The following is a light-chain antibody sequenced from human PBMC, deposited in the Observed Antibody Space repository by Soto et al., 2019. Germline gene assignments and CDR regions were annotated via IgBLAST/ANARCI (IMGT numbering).Light chain of an antibody. Sequence: QSVLTQPASVSGSPGQSITISCTGTNSDVGGYNYVSWCQQHPGKAPKLMIYEVNNRPSGVSNRFSGSKSGNTASLTISGLQAEDEADYYCSSYTSSSTRVFGTGTKVTVL. CDR3: SSYTSSSTRV. V-gene: IGLV2-14*01. CDR1: NSDVGGYNY. J-gene: IGLJ1*01. CDR2: EVN.